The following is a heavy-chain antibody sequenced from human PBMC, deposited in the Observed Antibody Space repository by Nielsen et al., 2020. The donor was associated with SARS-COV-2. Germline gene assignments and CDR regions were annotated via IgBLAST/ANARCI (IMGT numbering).Heavy chain of an antibody. J-gene: IGHJ3*02. CDR2: ISSSSSYT. V-gene: IGHV3-11*05. Sequence: GGSLRLSCAASGFTFSDYYMSWIRQAPGKGLEWVSYISSSSSYTNYADSVKGRFTISRDNAKNSLYLQMNSLRAEDTAVYYCARDLEYYYDSSGYYPAAFDIWGQGTMVTASS. D-gene: IGHD3-22*01. CDR1: GFTFSDYY. CDR3: ARDLEYYYDSSGYYPAAFDI.